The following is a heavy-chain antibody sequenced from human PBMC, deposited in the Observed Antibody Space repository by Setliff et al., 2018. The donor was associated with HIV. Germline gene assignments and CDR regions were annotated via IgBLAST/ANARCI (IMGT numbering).Heavy chain of an antibody. D-gene: IGHD6-13*01. CDR1: GASIGSSNYY. V-gene: IGHV4-39*07. CDR2: IHYSDVT. CDR3: ARTGELVRDFSDY. Sequence: KASETLSLTCTVSGASIGSSNYYWAWIRQSPGKGLEWIGNIHYSDVTYYNPSLKSRVSISVDTSKNQFSLKVSSVTAADTAVYYCARTGELVRDFSDYWGQGTPVTVSS. J-gene: IGHJ4*02.